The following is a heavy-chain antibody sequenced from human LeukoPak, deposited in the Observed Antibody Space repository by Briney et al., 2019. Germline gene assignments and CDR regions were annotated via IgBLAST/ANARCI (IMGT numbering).Heavy chain of an antibody. Sequence: SETLSLTCTVSGGSISSGDYYWSWIRQSPGKDLEWIGYISYSGNTYYNPSLKSRFTISRDTSKNQFSLILSSVTAADAAVYYCARVRGGLDIYYYYYYMDVWGKGTTVTVSS. CDR3: ARVRGGLDIYYYYYYMDV. V-gene: IGHV4-30-4*08. D-gene: IGHD3-16*01. CDR2: ISYSGNT. J-gene: IGHJ6*03. CDR1: GGSISSGDYY.